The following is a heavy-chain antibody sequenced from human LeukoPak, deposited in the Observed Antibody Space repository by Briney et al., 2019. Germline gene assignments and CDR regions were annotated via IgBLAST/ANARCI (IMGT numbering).Heavy chain of an antibody. Sequence: GGSLRLSCAASGFTFSSYAMHWVRQAPGKGLEWVAVISYDGSNKYYADSVKGRFTISRDNSKNTLYLQMNSLRAEDTAVYYCARDPSDIGTWSAFDYWGQGTLVTVSS. CDR1: GFTFSSYA. CDR3: ARDPSDIGTWSAFDY. J-gene: IGHJ4*02. V-gene: IGHV3-30-3*01. CDR2: ISYDGSNK. D-gene: IGHD5-12*01.